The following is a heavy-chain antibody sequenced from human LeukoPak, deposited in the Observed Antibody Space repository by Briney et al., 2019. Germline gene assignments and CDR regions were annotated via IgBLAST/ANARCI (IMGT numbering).Heavy chain of an antibody. J-gene: IGHJ6*02. CDR2: ISDSGST. Sequence: SEALSLTCVVSGGSLSTHHWSWIRQSPGRGLEWIGYISDSGSTNYNPSLKSRVTISVDTSKNQFSLMLSSVTAADTAVYYCAREMYSSSWCDYYGMDVWGQGTTVTVSS. CDR1: GGSLSTHH. V-gene: IGHV4-59*11. D-gene: IGHD6-13*01. CDR3: AREMYSSSWCDYYGMDV.